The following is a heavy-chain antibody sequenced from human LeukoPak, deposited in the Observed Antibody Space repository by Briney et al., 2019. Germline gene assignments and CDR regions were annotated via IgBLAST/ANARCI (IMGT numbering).Heavy chain of an antibody. CDR2: INPNSGGT. J-gene: IGHJ3*02. CDR3: ARDGASGYCSSTSCYHDAFDI. V-gene: IGHV1-2*04. Sequence: ASVKVSCKASGYTFTGYYMHWVRQAPGQGLEWMGWINPNSGGTNYAQKFQGWVTMTRDTSISKAYMELSRLRSDDTAVYYCARDGASGYCSSTSCYHDAFDIWGQGTMVTVSS. D-gene: IGHD2-2*03. CDR1: GYTFTGYY.